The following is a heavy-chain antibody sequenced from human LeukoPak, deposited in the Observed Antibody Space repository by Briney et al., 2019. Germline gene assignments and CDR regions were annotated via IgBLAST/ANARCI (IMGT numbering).Heavy chain of an antibody. V-gene: IGHV4-34*01. CDR2: INHSGST. D-gene: IGHD1-26*01. CDR3: AREASGSPDYFDH. CDR1: GGSFGAHY. Sequence: PSETLSLTCAVYGGSFGAHYWSWIRQPPEKGLEWIGEINHSGSTNYNPSLKSRVTVSVDTSKNQFSLNVNSVTAADTAVYYCAREASGSPDYFDHWGQGTLVTVSS. J-gene: IGHJ4*02.